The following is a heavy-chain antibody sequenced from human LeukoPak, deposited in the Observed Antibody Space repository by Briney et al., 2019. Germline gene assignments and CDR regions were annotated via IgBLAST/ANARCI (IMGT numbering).Heavy chain of an antibody. CDR2: FDPEDGET. J-gene: IGHJ4*02. CDR1: GYTLTELS. V-gene: IGHV1-24*01. Sequence: ASVKVSCKVSGYTLTELSMHWVRQAPGKGLEWMGGFDPEDGETIYAQKLQGRVTMTTDTSTSTAYMELRSLRSDDTAVYYCARDWAEGSYGPDYWGQGTLVTVSS. CDR3: ARDWAEGSYGPDY. D-gene: IGHD5-18*01.